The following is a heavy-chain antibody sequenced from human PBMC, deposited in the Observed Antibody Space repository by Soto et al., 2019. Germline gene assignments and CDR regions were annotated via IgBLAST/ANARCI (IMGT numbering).Heavy chain of an antibody. CDR2: IYYSGRT. CDR3: ARGPLIPDY. J-gene: IGHJ4*02. Sequence: QVQLQESGPGLVKPSETLSLTCTVSGGSVSSGSYYWSWIRQPPGKGLEWIGYIYYSGRTNYHPSLESRVTRAADTYKNPLSLKLSSVIAADTAVYYCARGPLIPDYWGQGTLVTASS. V-gene: IGHV4-61*01. CDR1: GGSVSSGSYY.